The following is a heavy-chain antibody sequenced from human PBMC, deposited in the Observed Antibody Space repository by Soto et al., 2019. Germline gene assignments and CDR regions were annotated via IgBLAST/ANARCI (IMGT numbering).Heavy chain of an antibody. D-gene: IGHD4-17*01. CDR2: IIPFLSAT. J-gene: IGHJ6*02. CDR1: GGHFDRFA. Sequence: QVQLVQSGAEVKKPGSSVKFSCRASGGHFDRFALSWLRQAHGQGLEWMGGIIPFLSATTYAQKFQGRVTITADESASTLYLELRSLTSDDTAVYYCARGEDDYGDFGSMDVWGQGTSVTVSS. V-gene: IGHV1-69*01. CDR3: ARGEDDYGDFGSMDV.